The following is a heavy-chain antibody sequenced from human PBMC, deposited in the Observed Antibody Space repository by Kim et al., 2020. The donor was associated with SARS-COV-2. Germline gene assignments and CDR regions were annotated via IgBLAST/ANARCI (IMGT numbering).Heavy chain of an antibody. D-gene: IGHD3-22*01. CDR2: IYYSGST. Sequence: SETLSLTCTVSGGSISSGGYYWSWIRQHPGKGLEWIGYIYYSGSTYYNPSLKSRVTISVDTSKNQFSLKLSSVTAAGTAVYYCARAPGLGTMIVVVTHFDYWGQGTLVTVSS. CDR3: ARAPGLGTMIVVVTHFDY. J-gene: IGHJ4*02. V-gene: IGHV4-31*03. CDR1: GGSISSGGYY.